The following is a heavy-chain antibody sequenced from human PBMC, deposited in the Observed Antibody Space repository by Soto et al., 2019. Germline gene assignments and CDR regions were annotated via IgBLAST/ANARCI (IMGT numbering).Heavy chain of an antibody. CDR1: SGSISSSNW. V-gene: IGHV4-4*02. CDR2: IDHSGST. D-gene: IGHD2-2*01. CDR3: ARDPRYCSSTSCRRNWFDP. J-gene: IGHJ5*02. Sequence: QVQLQESGPGLVKPSGTLSLTCAVSSGSISSSNWWSWVRQPPGKGLEWIGEIDHSGSTNYNPSLKSRVTISVDKSKNQFSLKLSSVTAADTAVYYCARDPRYCSSTSCRRNWFDPWGQGTLVTVSS.